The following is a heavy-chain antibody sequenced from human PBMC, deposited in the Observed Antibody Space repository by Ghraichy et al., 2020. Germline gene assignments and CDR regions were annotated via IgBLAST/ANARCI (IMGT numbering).Heavy chain of an antibody. CDR2: ISSNGGST. V-gene: IGHV3-64*01. D-gene: IGHD2-15*01. Sequence: GGSLRLSCVASGFTFSTYAMHWVRQTPGKGLEYVSTISSNGGSTYYASTVKGRFTISRDNSKNTLYLQMGSLRADDMAIYYCARGVVVAATPDCWGQGTLVTVSS. J-gene: IGHJ4*02. CDR1: GFTFSTYA. CDR3: ARGVVVAATPDC.